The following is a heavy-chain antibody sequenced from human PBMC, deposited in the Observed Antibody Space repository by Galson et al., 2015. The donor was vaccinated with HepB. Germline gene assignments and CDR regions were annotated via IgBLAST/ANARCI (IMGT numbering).Heavy chain of an antibody. D-gene: IGHD6-13*01. CDR1: GYTFSNYA. Sequence: SLRLSCAASGYTFSNYAMSWVRQAPGKGLEWVSGISGSGGSTYHADSVKGRFTISRDNSKNTLYLQMNSLRAEDTAVYYCAKAVEGGSWDYYYGMDVWGQGTTVTVSS. J-gene: IGHJ6*02. CDR2: ISGSGGST. CDR3: AKAVEGGSWDYYYGMDV. V-gene: IGHV3-23*01.